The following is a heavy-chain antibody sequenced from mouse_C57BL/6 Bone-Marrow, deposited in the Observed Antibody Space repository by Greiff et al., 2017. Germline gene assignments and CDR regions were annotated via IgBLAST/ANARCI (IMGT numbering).Heavy chain of an antibody. Sequence: VQLKESGPGLVKPSQTVFLTCTVTGISITTGNYRWSWIRQFPGNKLEWIGYIYYSGTITYNPSLTSRTTITRDTPKNQFFLEMNSLTAEDTAPYYCARDGGYYGHFDYWGQGTTLTVSS. J-gene: IGHJ2*01. CDR1: GISITTGNYR. D-gene: IGHD1-1*01. V-gene: IGHV3-5*01. CDR2: IYYSGTI. CDR3: ARDGGYYGHFDY.